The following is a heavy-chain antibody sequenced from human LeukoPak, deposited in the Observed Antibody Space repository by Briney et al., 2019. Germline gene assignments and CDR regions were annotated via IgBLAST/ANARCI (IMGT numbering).Heavy chain of an antibody. Sequence: SETLSLTCTVSGGSVSFDYWSWIRQPPGKGLEWVGSIHHSGSSNYNSSLKSRVTVSLGTSKNQFSLRLSSVTVADTAVYYCTRENGDYAYDHWGQGTLVTVPS. D-gene: IGHD4-17*01. CDR1: GGSVSFDY. CDR2: IHHSGSS. J-gene: IGHJ4*02. V-gene: IGHV4-59*02. CDR3: TRENGDYAYDH.